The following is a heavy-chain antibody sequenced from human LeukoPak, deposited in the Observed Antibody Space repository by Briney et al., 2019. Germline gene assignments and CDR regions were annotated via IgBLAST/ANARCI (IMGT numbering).Heavy chain of an antibody. CDR3: AKGTPQWLVGVYYGMDV. CDR1: AFTFSSYA. V-gene: IGHV3-23*01. CDR2: ISGRGGNT. Sequence: PGGALRLSCAASAFTFSSYAMSWGRQAPGKGLEGVSAISGRGGNTYYADCVKGRFTSSRDNSKNTLHLQMNSLRAEDTAIYYCAKGTPQWLVGVYYGMDVWGQGTTVTVSS. J-gene: IGHJ6*02. D-gene: IGHD6-19*01.